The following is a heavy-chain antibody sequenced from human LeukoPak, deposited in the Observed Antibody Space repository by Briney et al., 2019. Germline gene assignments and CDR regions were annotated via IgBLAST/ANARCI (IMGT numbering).Heavy chain of an antibody. V-gene: IGHV1-2*06. J-gene: IGHJ4*02. CDR2: IILNDGRT. CDR1: GFRFSDYY. CDR3: ATDGGKHNFDL. D-gene: IGHD3-3*01. Sequence: ASVKVSCKASGFRFSDYYLHWVRQAPGQGLEWMGRIILNDGRTKYAQSFEGSVYMTRETSISTAYMELNMQTSDDTAVYYCATDGGKHNFDLWRQGTLVTVSS.